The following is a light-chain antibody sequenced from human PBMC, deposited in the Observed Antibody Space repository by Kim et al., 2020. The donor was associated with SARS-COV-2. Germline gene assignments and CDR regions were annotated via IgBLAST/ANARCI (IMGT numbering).Light chain of an antibody. CDR3: QHYDAYPRT. Sequence: DIQMTQSPSTLSTSVGDRVTITCRASQSIRIYLAWYQQKPGKAPKLLIYRASRLETGVPSRFSGSGSGTEFTLTISSLQPDDSAIYYCQHYDAYPRTFGGGTKVDIK. J-gene: IGKJ4*01. V-gene: IGKV1-5*03. CDR1: QSIRIY. CDR2: RAS.